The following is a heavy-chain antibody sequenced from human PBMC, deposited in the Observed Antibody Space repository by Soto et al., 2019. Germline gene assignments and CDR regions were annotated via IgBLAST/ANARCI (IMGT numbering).Heavy chain of an antibody. D-gene: IGHD6-13*01. V-gene: IGHV1-2*04. J-gene: IGHJ3*02. Sequence: ASVKVSCKASGYTFTGYYMHWVRQAPGQGLEWMGWINPYSGGTNYAQKFQGWVTMTRDTSISTAYMELSRLRSDDTAVYYCARDLALISSWPNGGAFDIWGQGTMVTVSS. CDR3: ARDLALISSWPNGGAFDI. CDR1: GYTFTGYY. CDR2: INPYSGGT.